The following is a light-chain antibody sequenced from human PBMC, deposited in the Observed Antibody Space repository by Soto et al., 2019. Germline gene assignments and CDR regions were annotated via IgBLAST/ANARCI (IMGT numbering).Light chain of an antibody. CDR2: EVS. V-gene: IGLV2-8*01. CDR1: SSDVGGYNY. Sequence: QSVLTQPPSASGSPGQSVTISCTGTSSDVGGYNYVSWYQQHPGKAPKLMIYEVSKRPSGVPDRFSGSKSGNTASLTVSGLQAEDEADYYCNSYAGSNVYDFGTGTKVTGL. J-gene: IGLJ1*01. CDR3: NSYAGSNVYD.